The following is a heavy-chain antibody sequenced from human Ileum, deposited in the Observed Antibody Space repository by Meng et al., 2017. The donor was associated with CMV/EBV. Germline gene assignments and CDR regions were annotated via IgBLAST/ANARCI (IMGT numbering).Heavy chain of an antibody. V-gene: IGHV3-15*07. CDR2: VKSASAGGAA. CDR3: TTGWDQYFDF. J-gene: IGHJ4*02. CDR1: EFTLNGAW. Sequence: SCVASEFTLNGAWMNWVRQAPGKGLEWVGSVKSASAGGAADAAAPVKGRFTVSRDDSRKTVHLQMDNLKIEDTAVYYCTTGWDQYFDFWGQGALVTVSS. D-gene: IGHD1-26*01.